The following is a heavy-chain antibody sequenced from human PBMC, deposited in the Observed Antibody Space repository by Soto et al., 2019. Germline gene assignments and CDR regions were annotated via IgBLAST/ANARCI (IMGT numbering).Heavy chain of an antibody. Sequence: XEALSVTCAVSGASISGFYWSWIRKSAGKGLEWIGRIYATGTTDYNPSLKSRVMMSVDTSKKQFSLKLRSVTAADTAVYYCVRDGTKTLRDWFDHWGQGISVTVSS. V-gene: IGHV4-4*07. CDR1: GASISGFY. CDR2: IYATGTT. CDR3: VRDGTKTLRDWFDH. J-gene: IGHJ5*02. D-gene: IGHD1-1*01.